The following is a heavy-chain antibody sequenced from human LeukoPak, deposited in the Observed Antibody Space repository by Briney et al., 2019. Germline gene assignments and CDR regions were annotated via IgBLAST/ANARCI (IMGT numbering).Heavy chain of an antibody. Sequence: SGPTLVKPTQTLTLTCTFSGFSLSTSGVGVGWIRQPPGKALEWLALIYWDDDKRYSPSLKSRLTITKDTSKNQVVLTMTNMDPVDTATYYCAHSTSYYYDSSGYYYLDYWGQGTLVTVSS. CDR2: IYWDDDK. CDR3: AHSTSYYYDSSGYYYLDY. J-gene: IGHJ4*02. V-gene: IGHV2-5*02. CDR1: GFSLSTSGVG. D-gene: IGHD3-22*01.